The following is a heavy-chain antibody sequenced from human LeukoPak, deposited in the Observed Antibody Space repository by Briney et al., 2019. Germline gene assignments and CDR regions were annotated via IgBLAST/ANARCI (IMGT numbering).Heavy chain of an antibody. CDR2: IYYTGIT. V-gene: IGHV4-59*08. CDR1: GGSISSYY. D-gene: IGHD3-16*02. J-gene: IGHJ6*02. Sequence: PSETLSLTCTVSGGSISSYYWSWIRQPQGKGLEWIGYIYYTGITNYNPSLESRVTISVDTSKNQFSLKLNSVTAADTAVYYCTRHDAVPVIGHGMGVWGQGTTVTVSS. CDR3: TRHDAVPVIGHGMGV.